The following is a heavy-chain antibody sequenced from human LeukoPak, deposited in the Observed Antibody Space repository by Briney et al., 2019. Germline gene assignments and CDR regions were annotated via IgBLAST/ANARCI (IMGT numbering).Heavy chain of an antibody. CDR1: GFTFSSYV. CDR3: ASYGSSWSYYFDY. D-gene: IGHD6-13*01. V-gene: IGHV3-23*01. CDR2: ISGSGAGT. Sequence: GGSLRLSCVASGFTFSSYVMSWVRQAPGKGLEWVSTISGSGAGTYYADSVKGRFTISRDSSKNTLYLQMNSLKAEDTAVYYCASYGSSWSYYFDYWGQGTLVTVSS. J-gene: IGHJ4*02.